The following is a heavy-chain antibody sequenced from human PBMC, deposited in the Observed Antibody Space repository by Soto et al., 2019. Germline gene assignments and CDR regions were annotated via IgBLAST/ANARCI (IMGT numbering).Heavy chain of an antibody. D-gene: IGHD2-2*01. V-gene: IGHV1-2*02. Sequence: QVQLVQSGAEVKKPGASVKMSCEASGYTFTGYHIHWVRQAPGQGPERMGWINPNSGATRSAQKFQGRVTMTMDTSIRTAYMVVNSLRSDDTAVFYCARSYCISNICHDHFDYWGQGPLVTVSS. J-gene: IGHJ4*02. CDR1: GYTFTGYH. CDR3: ARSYCISNICHDHFDY. CDR2: INPNSGAT.